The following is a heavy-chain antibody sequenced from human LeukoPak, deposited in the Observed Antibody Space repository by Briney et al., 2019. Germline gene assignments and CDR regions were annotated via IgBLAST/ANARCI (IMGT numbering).Heavy chain of an antibody. J-gene: IGHJ3*02. V-gene: IGHV4-59*08. D-gene: IGHD3-9*01. CDR2: IYNTRNT. CDR3: ARRNILTEGEAFDI. Sequence: SETLSLTCTVSGGSISSYYWTWIRQPPGKGLEWIGFIYNTRNTNYNPSLKSRVTISFDTSKNQFSLKLSSVTAADTAVYYCARRNILTEGEAFDIWGQGTMVTVPS. CDR1: GGSISSYY.